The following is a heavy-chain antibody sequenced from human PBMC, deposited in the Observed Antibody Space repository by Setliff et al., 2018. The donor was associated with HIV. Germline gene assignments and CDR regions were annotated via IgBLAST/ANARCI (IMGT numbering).Heavy chain of an antibody. J-gene: IGHJ4*02. CDR2: FSYGGDT. D-gene: IGHD3-3*01. Sequence: SETLSLTCTVSGGSVNSKTNYWAWIRQPPGKGLEWIGTFSYGGDTSYNPSLKSRVTISLDTSKNQFSLKLRSVTAADTAVYYCVSGPLSGYGYYFDYWGQGALVTVSS. CDR3: VSGPLSGYGYYFDY. V-gene: IGHV4-39*07. CDR1: GGSVNSKTNY.